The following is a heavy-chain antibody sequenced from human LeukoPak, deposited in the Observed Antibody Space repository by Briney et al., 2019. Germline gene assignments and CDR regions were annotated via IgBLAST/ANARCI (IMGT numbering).Heavy chain of an antibody. CDR1: GGSFSGFY. CDR3: ARDRASWAESYFDY. CDR2: INHRGSA. J-gene: IGHJ4*02. D-gene: IGHD2-2*01. V-gene: IGHV4-34*01. Sequence: PSETLSLTCAVYGGSFSGFYWTWIRQPPGKGLEWIGEINHRGSATYNPSLKSRVTISVDTSKNQFSPKLSSVTAADTAVYYCARDRASWAESYFDYWGQGTLVTVSS.